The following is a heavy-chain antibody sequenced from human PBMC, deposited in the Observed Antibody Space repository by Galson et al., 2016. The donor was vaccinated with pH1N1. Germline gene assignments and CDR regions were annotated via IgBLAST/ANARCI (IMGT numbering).Heavy chain of an antibody. J-gene: IGHJ6*03. V-gene: IGHV1-69*06. D-gene: IGHD2-2*01. CDR2: IVPLFNTL. CDR1: GGTFTNYP. Sequence: SVKVSCKASGGTFTNYPISWVRQAPGQALEWMGGIVPLFNTLHYAQKFRGRLTITADKSTSTAYMELSSLSSEESAIYYCAKEARDCSNNSCFSDNYYYYYFMGGWGKGTTVTVSS. CDR3: AKEARDCSNNSCFSDNYYYYYFMGG.